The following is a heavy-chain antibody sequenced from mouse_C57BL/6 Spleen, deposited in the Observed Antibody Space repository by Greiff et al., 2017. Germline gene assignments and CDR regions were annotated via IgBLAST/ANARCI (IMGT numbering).Heavy chain of an antibody. CDR1: GFSLTSYG. CDR2: IWRGGST. D-gene: IGHD1-1*01. V-gene: IGHV2-5*01. Sequence: VKLMESGPGLVQPSQSLSITCTVSGFSLTSYGVHWVRQSPGKGLEWLGVIWRGGSTDYNAAFMSRLSITKDNSKSQVFFKMNSLQADDTAIYYCAKNDAYGSSSYWYFDVWGTGTTVTVSS. J-gene: IGHJ1*03. CDR3: AKNDAYGSSSYWYFDV.